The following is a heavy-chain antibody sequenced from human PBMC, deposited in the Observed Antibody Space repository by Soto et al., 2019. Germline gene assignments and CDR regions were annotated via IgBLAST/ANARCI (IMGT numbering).Heavy chain of an antibody. CDR3: AKAGGCGAMVPLKYYYYGMDV. J-gene: IGHJ6*02. V-gene: IGHV3-43*01. Sequence: ESGGVVVQPGGSLRLSCAASGFTFDDYTMHWVRQAPGKGLEWVSLISWDGGSTYYADSVKGRFTISRDNSKNSLYLQMNSLRTEDTALYYCAKAGGCGAMVPLKYYYYGMDVWGQGTTVTVSS. D-gene: IGHD5-18*01. CDR2: ISWDGGST. CDR1: GFTFDDYT.